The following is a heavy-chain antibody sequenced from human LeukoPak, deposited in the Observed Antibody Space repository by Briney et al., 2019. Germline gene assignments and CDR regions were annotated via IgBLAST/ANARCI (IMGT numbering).Heavy chain of an antibody. CDR2: INTNTGNP. CDR1: GYTFTSYA. CDR3: ARVGSTVYTTLDYFDY. D-gene: IGHD4-11*01. Sequence: ASVKVSCKASGYTFTSYAMNWVRQAPGQGLEWMGWINTNTGNPTYAQGFTGRFVFSLDTSVSTAFLQISSLKAEDTAVYYCARVGSTVYTTLDYFDYRGQGTLVTVSS. J-gene: IGHJ4*02. V-gene: IGHV7-4-1*02.